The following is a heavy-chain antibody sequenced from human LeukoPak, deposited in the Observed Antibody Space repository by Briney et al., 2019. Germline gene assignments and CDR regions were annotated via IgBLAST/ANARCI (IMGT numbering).Heavy chain of an antibody. Sequence: GGSLRLSCAASGFTFNNYWMWWVRQASGKGLEWVANVNPAGNDKYYLDSVKGRFTITRDNSKNTLYLQMNSLRAEDTAVYYCARELAVAAGEDYFDYWGQGTLVTVSS. D-gene: IGHD6-19*01. CDR2: VNPAGNDK. CDR1: GFTFNNYW. CDR3: ARELAVAAGEDYFDY. V-gene: IGHV3-7*01. J-gene: IGHJ4*02.